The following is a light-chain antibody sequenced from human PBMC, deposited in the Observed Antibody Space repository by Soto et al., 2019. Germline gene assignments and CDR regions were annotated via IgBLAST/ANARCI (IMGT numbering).Light chain of an antibody. CDR3: LQHNSDPQT. CDR2: AAS. V-gene: IGKV1-17*01. J-gene: IGKJ1*01. CDR1: QGIRDA. Sequence: DIQMTQSPYSLSASVGERVTITCRASQGIRDALGWYQQKPGKAPKRLIYAASSLQSGVPSRFSGSGSGTEFTLTLSSLQPEDFATYYCLQHNSDPQTFGQGTKVEIK.